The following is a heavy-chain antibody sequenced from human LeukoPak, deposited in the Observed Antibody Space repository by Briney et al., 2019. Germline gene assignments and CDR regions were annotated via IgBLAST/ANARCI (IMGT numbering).Heavy chain of an antibody. CDR2: ISSSSSTI. CDR1: GFTFSTYS. CDR3: ASPQWLAF. J-gene: IGHJ4*02. V-gene: IGHV3-48*04. D-gene: IGHD6-19*01. Sequence: PGGSLRLSCAASGFTFSTYSMNWVRQPPGKGLEWVSYISSSSSTIYYADSVKGRFTISRDNAKNSLYLQMNGLRAEDTAIYYCASPQWLAFWGQGTLVTVSS.